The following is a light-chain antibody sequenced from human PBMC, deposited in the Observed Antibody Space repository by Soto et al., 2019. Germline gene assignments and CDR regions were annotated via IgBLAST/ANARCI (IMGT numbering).Light chain of an antibody. V-gene: IGKV3-20*01. CDR3: QQYSSSLTWT. J-gene: IGKJ1*01. CDR1: QSASSSY. CDR2: GAS. Sequence: EIVLTQSPGTLSLSPGERATLSCRASQSASSSYLAWYQQKPGQAPRLLIYGASSRATGIPDRFSGSGSGTDFTLTISRLEPEDFAVYYCQQYSSSLTWTFGQGTKVEIK.